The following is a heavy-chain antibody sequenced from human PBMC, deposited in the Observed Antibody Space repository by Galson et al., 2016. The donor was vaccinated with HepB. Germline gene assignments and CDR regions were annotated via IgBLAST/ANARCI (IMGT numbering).Heavy chain of an antibody. CDR1: GFNFHDYA. V-gene: IGHV3-9*01. J-gene: IGHJ3*01. CDR2: VTWNSGSI. CDR3: AKHITILGVVPRHAFDV. D-gene: IGHD3-3*01. Sequence: SLRLSCAASGFNFHDYAMHWVRQPPGRGLEWVSSVTWNSGSITYADSVKGRFTISRDNAKNSLYLHMTNLRPEDTALYYCAKHITILGVVPRHAFDVWGQGTMVAVSS.